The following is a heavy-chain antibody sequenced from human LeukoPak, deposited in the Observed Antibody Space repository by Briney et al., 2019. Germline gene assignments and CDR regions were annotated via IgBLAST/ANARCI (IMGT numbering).Heavy chain of an antibody. V-gene: IGHV3-30*02. Sequence: GGSLRLSCAASGFTFSSYGMHWVRQAPGKGLEWVAFIRYDGSNKYYADSVKGRFTISRDNSKNTLYLQMNSLRAEGTAVYYCAKDLLAARPSVQYFDYWGQGTLVTVSS. J-gene: IGHJ4*02. CDR1: GFTFSSYG. CDR2: IRYDGSNK. D-gene: IGHD6-6*01. CDR3: AKDLLAARPSVQYFDY.